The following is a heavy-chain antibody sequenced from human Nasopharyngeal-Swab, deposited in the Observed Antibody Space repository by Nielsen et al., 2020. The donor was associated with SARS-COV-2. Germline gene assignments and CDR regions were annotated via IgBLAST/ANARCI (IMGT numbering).Heavy chain of an antibody. CDR1: GFTFSSYW. J-gene: IGHJ4*02. Sequence: LSLTCAASGFTFSSYWMSWVRQAPGKGLEWVANIKQDGSEKYYVDSVKGRFTISRDNAKNSLYLQMNSLRAEDTAVYYCARGLRGSYWVYWGQGTLVTVSS. CDR2: IKQDGSEK. D-gene: IGHD1-26*01. CDR3: ARGLRGSYWVY. V-gene: IGHV3-7*04.